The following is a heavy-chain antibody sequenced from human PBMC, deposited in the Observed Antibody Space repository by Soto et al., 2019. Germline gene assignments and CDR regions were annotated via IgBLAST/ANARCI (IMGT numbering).Heavy chain of an antibody. Sequence: QVQLVQSGAEVKKPGSSVKVSCKASGGTFSYYAITWVRQAPGQGLEWMGEIIPMFGSTNYAQKFQGRLTITAEESTSPAYVALCSLASDGTDVYYCARRYCTGGSCECYYFDYWGQGTLVTVPS. CDR2: IIPMFGST. J-gene: IGHJ4*02. V-gene: IGHV1-69*01. CDR1: GGTFSYYA. D-gene: IGHD2-15*01. CDR3: ARRYCTGGSCECYYFDY.